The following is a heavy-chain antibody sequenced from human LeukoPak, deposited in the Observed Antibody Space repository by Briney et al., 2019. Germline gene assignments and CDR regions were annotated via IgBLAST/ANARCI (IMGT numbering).Heavy chain of an antibody. CDR3: ARDGLEQDYYYMDV. J-gene: IGHJ6*03. D-gene: IGHD1/OR15-1a*01. CDR2: ISSNGGST. V-gene: IGHV3-64*01. CDR1: GFTFRRYA. Sequence: GSLRLSCAASGFTFRRYAMHWVRQAPGKGLEYVSAISSNGGSTYYANSVKGRFTISRDNSKNTLYLQMGSLRAEDMAVYYCARDGLEQDYYYMDVWGKGTTVTVSS.